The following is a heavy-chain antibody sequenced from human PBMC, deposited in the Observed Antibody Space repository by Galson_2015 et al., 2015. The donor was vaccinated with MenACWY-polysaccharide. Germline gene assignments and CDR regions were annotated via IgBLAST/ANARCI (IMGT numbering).Heavy chain of an antibody. CDR2: INPNSGGT. J-gene: IGHJ6*02. Sequence: SVKVSCKASGYTFTGYYMHWVRQAPGQGLEWMGWINPNSGGTNYAQKFQGRVTMTRDTSISTAYMELSRLRSDDTAVYYCARVGISWNDEVYYYYYYGMDVWGQGTTVTVSS. V-gene: IGHV1-2*02. CDR3: ARVGISWNDEVYYYYYYGMDV. CDR1: GYTFTGYY. D-gene: IGHD1-1*01.